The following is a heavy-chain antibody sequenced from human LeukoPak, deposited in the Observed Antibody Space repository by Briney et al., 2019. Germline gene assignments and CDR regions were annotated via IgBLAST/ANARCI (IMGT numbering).Heavy chain of an antibody. CDR2: IYYSGST. CDR1: GGSISSYY. V-gene: IGHV4-59*12. J-gene: IGHJ4*02. Sequence: SETLSLTCTVSGGSISSYYWSWIRQPPGKGLEWIGYIYYSGSTNYNPSLKSRVTISIDTSKNQFSLKLSSVTAADTAVYYCARDPRWFGEFRFDYWGQGTLVTVSS. CDR3: ARDPRWFGEFRFDY. D-gene: IGHD3-10*01.